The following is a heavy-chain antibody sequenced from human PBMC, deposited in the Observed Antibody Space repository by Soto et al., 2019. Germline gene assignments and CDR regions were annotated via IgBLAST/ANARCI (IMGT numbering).Heavy chain of an antibody. J-gene: IGHJ5*01. CDR3: PTNSKTQYYDVSDYYYDS. CDR2: INHSGGT. D-gene: IGHD3-22*01. V-gene: IGHV4-34*10. Sequence: SETLSLTCAVSGAPLSGYYWIWIRQPPGERLEWIGQINHSGGTMYNPSLRSRISMSVDTTKSQFSVRLSSVTAADTATYYCPTNSKTQYYDVSDYYYDSWGQGTLVT. CDR1: GAPLSGYY.